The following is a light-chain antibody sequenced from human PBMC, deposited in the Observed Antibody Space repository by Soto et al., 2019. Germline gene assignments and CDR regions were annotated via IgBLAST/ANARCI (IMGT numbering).Light chain of an antibody. J-gene: IGKJ3*01. CDR2: AAS. Sequence: DIQMTQSPSSLSASVGDRVTITCRASQSISFHLNWYQQKSGKAPELLIYAASTLQSGVPSRFSGSGSGTDFTLPISTLQPEDFATYYCQQSFSSPRLTFGPGTKVDIK. CDR3: QQSFSSPRLT. CDR1: QSISFH. V-gene: IGKV1-39*01.